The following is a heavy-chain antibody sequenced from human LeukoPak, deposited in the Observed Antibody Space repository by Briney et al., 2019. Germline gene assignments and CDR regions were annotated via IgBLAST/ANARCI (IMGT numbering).Heavy chain of an antibody. D-gene: IGHD3-22*01. CDR3: ARDGALERFYYDSSGYYYGY. V-gene: IGHV1-46*01. Sequence: ASVNDSFQASGYTFISYYMHWVRQPPGQGLAWMGIINPSGGSTSYAQKSQGRVNMTRDTSTSTVYMELSSLRSEDTAVYYCARDGALERFYYDSSGYYYGYWGQGTLVTVSS. J-gene: IGHJ4*02. CDR2: INPSGGST. CDR1: GYTFISYY.